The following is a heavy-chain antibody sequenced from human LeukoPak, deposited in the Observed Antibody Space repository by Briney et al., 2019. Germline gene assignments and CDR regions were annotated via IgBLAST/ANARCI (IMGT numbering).Heavy chain of an antibody. CDR3: ATELRYQIGHYFDY. J-gene: IGHJ4*02. D-gene: IGHD2-2*01. CDR2: FDPEDGET. Sequence: ASVKVSCKVSGYTLTELSMHWVRQAPGKGLEWMGGFDPEDGETIYAQKFQGRVTMTEDTSTDTAYMGLSSLRSEDTAVYYCATELRYQIGHYFDYWGQGTLVTVSS. V-gene: IGHV1-24*01. CDR1: GYTLTELS.